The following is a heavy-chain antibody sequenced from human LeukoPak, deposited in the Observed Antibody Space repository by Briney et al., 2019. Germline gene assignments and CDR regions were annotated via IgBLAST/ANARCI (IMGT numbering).Heavy chain of an antibody. CDR2: INHSGST. J-gene: IGHJ3*02. V-gene: IGHV4-34*01. CDR3: ARSIVGATTRAFDI. CDR1: GGSFSGYY. Sequence: KPSETLSLTCAVYGGSFSGYYWSWIRQPPGKGLEWIGEINHSGSTNYNPSLKSRVTISVDTSKNQFSLKLSSVTAADTAVYYCARSIVGATTRAFDIWGQGTMVTVSS. D-gene: IGHD1-26*01.